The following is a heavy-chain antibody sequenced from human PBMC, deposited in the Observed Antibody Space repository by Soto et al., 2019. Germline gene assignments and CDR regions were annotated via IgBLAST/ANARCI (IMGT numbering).Heavy chain of an antibody. J-gene: IGHJ4*02. CDR2: IYYSGST. Sequence: SETLSLTCTVSGGSISSGGYYWSWIRQHPGKGLEWIGYIYYSGSTYYNPSLKSRVTISVDTSKNQFSLKLSSVTAADTAVYYCARLRYFDWLLEGDYFDYWGQGTLVTVSS. D-gene: IGHD3-9*01. V-gene: IGHV4-31*03. CDR3: ARLRYFDWLLEGDYFDY. CDR1: GGSISSGGYY.